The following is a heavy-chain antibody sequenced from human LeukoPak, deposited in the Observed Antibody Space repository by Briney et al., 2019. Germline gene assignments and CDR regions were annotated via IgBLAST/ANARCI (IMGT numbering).Heavy chain of an antibody. CDR3: ARGIAVAGRSSHFDY. V-gene: IGHV4-4*07. Sequence: PSETLSLTCTVSGGSISSYYWSWIRQPAGKGLEWIGRIYTSGSTNYNPSLKSRVTVSVDTSKNQFSLKLSSVTAADTAVYYCARGIAVAGRSSHFDYWGQGTLVTVSS. CDR2: IYTSGST. J-gene: IGHJ4*02. CDR1: GGSISSYY. D-gene: IGHD6-19*01.